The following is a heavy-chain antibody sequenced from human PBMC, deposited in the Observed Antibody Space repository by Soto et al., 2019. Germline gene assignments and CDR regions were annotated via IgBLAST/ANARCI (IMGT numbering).Heavy chain of an antibody. Sequence: GGSLRLSCAASGFTFSAYPMHWVRQAPGKGLEWVALISYDGSNKYYADSVKGRFTISRDNSKNTLYLQMNSLRPEDTAVYYCARASNYHDRSVIDYWGQGTLVTVSS. D-gene: IGHD3-22*01. CDR3: ARASNYHDRSVIDY. V-gene: IGHV3-30-3*01. J-gene: IGHJ4*02. CDR1: GFTFSAYP. CDR2: ISYDGSNK.